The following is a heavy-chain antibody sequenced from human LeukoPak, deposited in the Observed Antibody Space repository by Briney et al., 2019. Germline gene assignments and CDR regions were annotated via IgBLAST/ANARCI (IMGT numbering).Heavy chain of an antibody. Sequence: GGSLRLSCAASGFAVSSHYMSWVRQAPGKGLEWVSIIYSGGNTYYADSVRGRFTISRDNSKNTLYLQMNYLRAEDTAVYYCTSRRPNYEFGMDVWGKGTTVTVSS. CDR2: IYSGGNT. V-gene: IGHV3-53*01. J-gene: IGHJ6*04. CDR3: TSRRPNYEFGMDV. CDR1: GFAVSSHY.